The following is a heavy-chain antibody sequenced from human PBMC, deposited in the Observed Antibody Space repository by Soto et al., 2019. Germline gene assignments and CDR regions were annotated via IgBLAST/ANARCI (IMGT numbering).Heavy chain of an antibody. Sequence: QVQLQESGPGLVKPSQTLSLTCTVSGGSISSGGYYWSCIRQHPGKGLEWIGYIYYSGSTYYNPSTKNPVTVSVDPSKNHVSLKLSFVTAADTAVNYCAREAQDFWSGYYTEVGWFEPWGQATLVTVSS. D-gene: IGHD3-3*01. J-gene: IGHJ5*02. V-gene: IGHV4-31*01. CDR3: AREAQDFWSGYYTEVGWFEP. CDR1: GGSISSGGYY. CDR2: IYYSGST.